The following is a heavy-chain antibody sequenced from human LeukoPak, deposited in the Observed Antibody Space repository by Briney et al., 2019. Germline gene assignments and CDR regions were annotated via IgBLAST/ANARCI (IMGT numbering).Heavy chain of an antibody. V-gene: IGHV6-1*01. CDR1: GDSVSTNSVA. J-gene: IGHJ3*02. CDR2: TYYRSKWYN. Sequence: SQTLSLTCAISGDSVSTNSVAWNWIRQSPSRGLEWLGRTYYRSKWYNDYAVSVKSRITINPDTSKNQFSLQLNSVTPEDTAVYYCAREPNYYGSGSYYKNDAFDIWGQGTMVTVSS. CDR3: AREPNYYGSGSYYKNDAFDI. D-gene: IGHD3-10*01.